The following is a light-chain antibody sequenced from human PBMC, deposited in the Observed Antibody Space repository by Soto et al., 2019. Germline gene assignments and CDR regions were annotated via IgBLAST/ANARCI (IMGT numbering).Light chain of an antibody. CDR2: SNN. CDR3: SSWDDALYGPI. J-gene: IGLJ2*01. Sequence: QSVLTQPPSASPTPGQRVTSPFPGGGSTIGRNSVNWYQQFPGTAPKPLIYSNNQRPFGVPERFSGSKSGTSASLAISGLHSEDEADYFCSSWDDALYGPIFGGGTKLTVL. CDR1: GSTIGRNS. V-gene: IGLV1-44*01.